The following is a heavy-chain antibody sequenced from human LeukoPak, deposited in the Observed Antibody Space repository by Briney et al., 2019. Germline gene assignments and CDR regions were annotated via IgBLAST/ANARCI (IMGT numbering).Heavy chain of an antibody. CDR3: ARFNVVVTANFDY. J-gene: IGHJ4*02. V-gene: IGHV4-4*07. D-gene: IGHD2-21*02. Sequence: SETLSLTCTVSGGSIRSYYWNWIRQPAGKGLEWIGHIYTSGTTNYNPSLKSRVTMSLDTSKNQFSLKVSSVTAADTALYYCARFNVVVTANFDYWGQGTLVTVSS. CDR1: GGSIRSYY. CDR2: IYTSGTT.